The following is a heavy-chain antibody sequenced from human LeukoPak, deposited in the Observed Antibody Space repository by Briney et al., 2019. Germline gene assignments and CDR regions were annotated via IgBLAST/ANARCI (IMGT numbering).Heavy chain of an antibody. Sequence: GGSLRLSCGASGFTFSTHDMHWVRQAPGKGLEWVAVISYDGSNKYYADSVKGRFTISRDNSKNTLYLQMNSLRAEDTAVYYCATPIVVVTAIDYWGQGTLVTVSS. J-gene: IGHJ4*02. CDR3: ATPIVVVTAIDY. D-gene: IGHD2-21*02. V-gene: IGHV3-30*19. CDR1: GFTFSTHD. CDR2: ISYDGSNK.